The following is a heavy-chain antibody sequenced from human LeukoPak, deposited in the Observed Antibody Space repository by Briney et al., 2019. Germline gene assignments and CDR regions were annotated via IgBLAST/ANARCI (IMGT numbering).Heavy chain of an antibody. CDR3: ARRGTPDGFDI. CDR2: IYSGGSN. V-gene: IGHV3-66*04. CDR1: GYTVSSNY. Sequence: GGSLRLSCEASGYTVSSNYMSWVREAPGKGLEWVSIIYSGGSNYYADSVKGRFTISRDNFKNTVYLQMNSLRAEDSAVYYCARRGTPDGFDIWGQGTRVTVSS. J-gene: IGHJ3*02.